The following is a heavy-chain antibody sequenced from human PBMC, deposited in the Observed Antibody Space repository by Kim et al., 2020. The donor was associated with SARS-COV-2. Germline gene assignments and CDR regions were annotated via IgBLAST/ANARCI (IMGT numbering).Heavy chain of an antibody. D-gene: IGHD3-3*01. Sequence: SETLSLTCAVYGGSFSCYYWSWIRQPPGKGLEWIGEINHSGSTNYNPSLKSRVTISVDTSKNQFSLKLSSVTAADTAVYYCARVKRYYDFWSGYYDPSHYYYMDVWGKGTTVTVSS. CDR2: INHSGST. V-gene: IGHV4-34*01. J-gene: IGHJ6*03. CDR1: GGSFSCYY. CDR3: ARVKRYYDFWSGYYDPSHYYYMDV.